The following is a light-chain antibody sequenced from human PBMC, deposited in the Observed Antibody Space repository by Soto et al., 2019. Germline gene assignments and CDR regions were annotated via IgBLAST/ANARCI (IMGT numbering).Light chain of an antibody. CDR2: AAF. V-gene: IGKV1-12*01. CDR1: QDVGSW. Sequence: DIQVTQTPSSVSASVGARVTITWRASQDVGSWLGWYQQKPGKAPQLLIYAAFSLESGVPSRFSGSGSWTQFSLTISSLQPEDFATYDCQQAKSFPYTFGQGTKLEIK. CDR3: QQAKSFPYT. J-gene: IGKJ2*01.